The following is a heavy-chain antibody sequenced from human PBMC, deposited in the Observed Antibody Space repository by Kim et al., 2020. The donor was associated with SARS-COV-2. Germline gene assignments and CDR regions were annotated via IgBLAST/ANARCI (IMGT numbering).Heavy chain of an antibody. CDR3: ARDSSVAGTLGVDY. CDR2: INHSGST. J-gene: IGHJ4*02. CDR1: GGSFSGYY. Sequence: SETLSLTCAVYGGSFSGYYWSWIRQPPGKGLEWIGEINHSGSTNYNPSLKSRVTISVDTSKNQFSLKLSSVTAADTAVYYCARDSSVAGTLGVDYWGQGT. D-gene: IGHD6-19*01. V-gene: IGHV4-34*01.